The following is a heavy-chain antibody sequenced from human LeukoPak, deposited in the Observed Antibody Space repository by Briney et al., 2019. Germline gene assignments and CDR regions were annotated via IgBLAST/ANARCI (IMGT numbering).Heavy chain of an antibody. CDR2: IKQDGSQK. D-gene: IGHD6-13*01. CDR1: GFTFSRYW. CDR3: ARGSAAAPGIGID. J-gene: IGHJ4*02. V-gene: IGHV3-7*01. Sequence: GGSLRLSCAASGFTFSRYWMSWVRQAPGKGLEWVANIKQDGSQKSYVDSVKGRFTISRDNANNLLYLQMNSLRAEDTAVYFCARGSAAAPGIGIDWGQGTLVTVSS.